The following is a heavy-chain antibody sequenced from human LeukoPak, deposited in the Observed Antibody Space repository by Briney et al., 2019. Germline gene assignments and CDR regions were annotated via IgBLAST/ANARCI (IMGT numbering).Heavy chain of an antibody. Sequence: GGSLRLSCATSGFTFADYGMHWVRQAPGKGLEWVAVISYDGSNKYYADSVKGRFTISRDNSKNTLYLQMNSLRAEDTAVYYCARDPLWFGELSGGNYYFDYWGQGTLVTVSS. CDR2: ISYDGSNK. V-gene: IGHV3-30*19. CDR3: ARDPLWFGELSGGNYYFDY. D-gene: IGHD3-10*01. CDR1: GFTFADYG. J-gene: IGHJ4*02.